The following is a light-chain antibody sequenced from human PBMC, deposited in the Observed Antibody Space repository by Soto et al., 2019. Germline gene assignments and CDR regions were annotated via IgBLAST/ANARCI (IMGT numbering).Light chain of an antibody. CDR3: HHRGNGIT. J-gene: IGKJ5*01. V-gene: IGKV3-11*01. CDR2: DAS. CDR1: QSVSSS. Sequence: EIVNTQSPTTLTLSPGDTATLSCGASQSVSSSLAWYQQKPGQTPRLLIYDASSRATGIPARFGGSGSGTDFTLTFSSLEPEDFAVYYCHHRGNGITFGQGTRLE.